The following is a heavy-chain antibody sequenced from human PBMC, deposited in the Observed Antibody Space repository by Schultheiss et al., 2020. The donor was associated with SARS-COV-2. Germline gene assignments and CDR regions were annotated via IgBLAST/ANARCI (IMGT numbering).Heavy chain of an antibody. CDR1: GGSFSGYY. J-gene: IGHJ6*02. CDR3: ARELVRFGELNFYYYYGMDV. CDR2: INHSGST. V-gene: IGHV4-34*01. D-gene: IGHD3-10*01. Sequence: SETLSLTCAVYGGSFSGYYWSWIRQPPGKGLEWIGEINHSGSTYYNPSLKSRVTISVDTSKNQFSLKLSSVTAADTAVYYCARELVRFGELNFYYYYGMDVWGQGTTVTVSS.